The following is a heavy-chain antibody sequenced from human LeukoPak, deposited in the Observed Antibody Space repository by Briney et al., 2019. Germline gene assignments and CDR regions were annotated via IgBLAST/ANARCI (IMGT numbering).Heavy chain of an antibody. V-gene: IGHV3-7*01. CDR2: IKQDGSEK. CDR1: GFTFSDSW. J-gene: IGHJ4*02. CDR3: SRSLNY. Sequence: GESLKISCAASGFTFSDSWMDWVRQAPGKGLEWVANIKQDGSEKYYVDSVKGRFTISRDNAKNSLYLQMNSLRAEDTAVYYCSRSLNYWGQGTLVTVSS.